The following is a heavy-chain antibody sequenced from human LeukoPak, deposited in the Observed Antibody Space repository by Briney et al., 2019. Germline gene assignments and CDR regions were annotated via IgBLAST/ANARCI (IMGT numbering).Heavy chain of an antibody. CDR3: ARLGLITYYYDSSGYYSDY. CDR2: IIPIFGTA. Sequence: ASVKVSCKASGGTFSSYAISWVRQAPGQGLEWMGGIIPIFGTANYAQKFQGRVTITADESTSTAYMELSSLRSEDTAVYYCARLGLITYYYDSSGYYSDYWGQGTLVTVSS. J-gene: IGHJ4*02. D-gene: IGHD3-22*01. V-gene: IGHV1-69*01. CDR1: GGTFSSYA.